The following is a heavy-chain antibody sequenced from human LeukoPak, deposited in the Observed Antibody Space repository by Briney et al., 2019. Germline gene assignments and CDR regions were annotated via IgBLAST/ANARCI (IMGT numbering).Heavy chain of an antibody. J-gene: IGHJ4*02. D-gene: IGHD2-2*01. Sequence: QPGGSLRLSCAASGFTFSSYWMSWVRQAPGKGLEWVANIKQDGSEKYYVDSVKGRFTISRDNAKISLYLQMNSLRAEDTAVYYCARDGLYCSSTSCYGRYWGQGTLVTVSS. CDR3: ARDGLYCSSTSCYGRY. CDR1: GFTFSSYW. V-gene: IGHV3-7*01. CDR2: IKQDGSEK.